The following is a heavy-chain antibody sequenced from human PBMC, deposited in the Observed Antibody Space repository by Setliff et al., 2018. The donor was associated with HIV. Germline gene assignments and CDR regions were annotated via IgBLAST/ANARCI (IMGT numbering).Heavy chain of an antibody. J-gene: IGHJ4*02. CDR1: GGSITSSGSYY. CDR2: AYSSGST. CDR3: ARRGGISATLSVRAFDS. V-gene: IGHV4-39*01. D-gene: IGHD6-13*01. Sequence: ETLSLTCTVSGGSITSSGSYYWAWLRQPPGKGLEWIGSAYSSGSTYHSPSFKSRITISVDTSNNQFSLRLNSVTATDTAVYFCARRGGISATLSVRAFDSWGQGTLVTVSS.